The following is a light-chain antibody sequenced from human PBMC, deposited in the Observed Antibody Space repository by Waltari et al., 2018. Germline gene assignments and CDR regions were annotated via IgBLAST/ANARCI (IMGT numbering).Light chain of an antibody. CDR1: QSVSSSY. CDR3: QQYGSSPWT. Sequence: EIVLTQSPATLSLSPGDRATLSCRASQSVSSSYLAWYQQKPGLAPRLLIYDASSRATGIPDRFSGSGSGTDFTLTISRLEPEDFAVYYCQQYGSSPWTFGQGTKVEIK. V-gene: IGKV3D-20*01. CDR2: DAS. J-gene: IGKJ1*01.